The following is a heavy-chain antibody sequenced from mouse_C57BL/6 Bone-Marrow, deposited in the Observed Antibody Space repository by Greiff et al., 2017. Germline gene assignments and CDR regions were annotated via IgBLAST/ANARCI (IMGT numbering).Heavy chain of an antibody. Sequence: VQLQQSDAELVKPGASVKISCKVSGYTFTDHTIHWMKQRPEQGLEWIGYIYPRDGSTKYNEKFKGKATLNADKSSSTAYMQLNSLTSEDSAVYFCARPNYYGSYYFDYWGQGTTLTVSS. CDR2: IYPRDGST. CDR3: ARPNYYGSYYFDY. CDR1: GYTFTDHT. V-gene: IGHV1-78*01. D-gene: IGHD1-1*01. J-gene: IGHJ2*01.